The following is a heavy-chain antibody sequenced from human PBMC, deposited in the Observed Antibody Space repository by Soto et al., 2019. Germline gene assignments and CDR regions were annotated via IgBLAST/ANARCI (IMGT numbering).Heavy chain of an antibody. CDR3: ARGGTLYESSQKYYQYGLDV. Sequence: QVQLVQSGAEVKRPGASVKVSCRASGYTFTGHYMHWVRQAPGQGLEWMGWITPNSGDTNYARKFQGRVTMTRDTSISTAYMELSGLTSDDTAIYFCARGGTLYESSQKYYQYGLDVWGQGTTVIVSS. V-gene: IGHV1-2*02. CDR2: ITPNSGDT. D-gene: IGHD2-15*01. J-gene: IGHJ6*02. CDR1: GYTFTGHY.